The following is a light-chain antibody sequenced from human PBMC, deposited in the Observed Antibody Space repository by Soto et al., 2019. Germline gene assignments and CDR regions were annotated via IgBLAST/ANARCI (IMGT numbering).Light chain of an antibody. Sequence: EIVLTQSPATLSLSPGERATVSCRASQSVSSYLAWYQQKPGQAPRLLIYDASNRATGIPARFSGSGSGTDFTLTISSLEPEDFAVYYCQQYTNWPPQITFGQGTRLEIK. CDR2: DAS. CDR1: QSVSSY. CDR3: QQYTNWPPQIT. J-gene: IGKJ5*01. V-gene: IGKV3-11*01.